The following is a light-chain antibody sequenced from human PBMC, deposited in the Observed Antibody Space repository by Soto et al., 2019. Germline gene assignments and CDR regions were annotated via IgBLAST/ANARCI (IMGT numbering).Light chain of an antibody. CDR3: QQYNSYSALT. V-gene: IGKV1-5*03. Sequence: DIQMTQSPSTLSASVGDRVTITCRASQSISSWLAWYQQKPGKAPKLLIYKASSSESGVPSRFSGSGSGTEFTLTISSLQPDDFATYYCQQYNSYSALTFGGGTKVDIK. CDR2: KAS. CDR1: QSISSW. J-gene: IGKJ4*01.